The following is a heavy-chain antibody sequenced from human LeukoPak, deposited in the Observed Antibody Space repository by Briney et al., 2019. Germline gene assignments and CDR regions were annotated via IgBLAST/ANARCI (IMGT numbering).Heavy chain of an antibody. Sequence: ASVKVSCKASGYTFTSYDINWVRQSAGQGLEWRGWMNPNIGNTGYAQKFQGRVTITRNTSISTAYMEPSSLRSEDTTVYYCARPVRRNWFDPWGQGTLVTVSS. D-gene: IGHD1-1*01. CDR2: MNPNIGNT. CDR3: ARPVRRNWFDP. J-gene: IGHJ5*02. CDR1: GYTFTSYD. V-gene: IGHV1-8*01.